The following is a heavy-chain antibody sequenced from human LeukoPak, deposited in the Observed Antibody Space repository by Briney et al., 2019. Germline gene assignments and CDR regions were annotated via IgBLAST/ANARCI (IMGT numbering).Heavy chain of an antibody. CDR1: GGSITSNNHY. CDR2: ISYSGGT. D-gene: IGHD3-22*01. V-gene: IGHV4-39*01. J-gene: IGHJ3*02. CDR3: AREVEYYDSSGYRPHAFDI. Sequence: PSETLSLTCTVSGGSITSNNHYWGWTRQPPGKGLEWFGSISYSGGTAYNPSLRSRVTISVDTFKNQFSLKVNSVTAADTAVYYCAREVEYYDSSGYRPHAFDIWGQGTLVTVSA.